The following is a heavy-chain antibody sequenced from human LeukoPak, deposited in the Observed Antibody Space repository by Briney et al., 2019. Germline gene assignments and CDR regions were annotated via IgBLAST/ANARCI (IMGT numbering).Heavy chain of an antibody. CDR2: ISSSSSYI. J-gene: IGHJ6*02. V-gene: IGHV3-21*01. CDR1: GFTFSSYS. D-gene: IGHD5-18*01. Sequence: PGGSLRLSCAASGFTFSSYSMNWVRQAPGKGLEWISSISSSSSYIYYADSVKGRFTISRDNAKNSLYLQMNSLRAEDTAVYYCARGDWDTAMVTDYYYGMDVWGQGTTVTVSS. CDR3: ARGDWDTAMVTDYYYGMDV.